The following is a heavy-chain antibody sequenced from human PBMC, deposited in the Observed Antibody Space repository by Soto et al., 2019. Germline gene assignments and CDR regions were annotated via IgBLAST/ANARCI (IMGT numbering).Heavy chain of an antibody. D-gene: IGHD3-10*01. CDR1: GYTFTSYG. CDR2: ISAYNGNT. CDR3: ARDLGYYGSGSPVRFDY. V-gene: IGHV1-18*01. J-gene: IGHJ4*02. Sequence: GASVKVSCKASGYTFTSYGISWVRQAPGQGLEWMGWISAYNGNTNYAQKLQGRVTMTTDTSTSTAYMELRSLRSDDTAVYYCARDLGYYGSGSPVRFDYWGQGTLVTVSS.